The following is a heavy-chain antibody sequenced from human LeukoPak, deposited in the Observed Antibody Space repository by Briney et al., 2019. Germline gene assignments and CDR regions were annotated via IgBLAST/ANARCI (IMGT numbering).Heavy chain of an antibody. V-gene: IGHV4-30-4*07. D-gene: IGHD1-14*01. J-gene: IGHJ4*02. CDR2: AFYSGNT. Sequence: PSQTLSLTCAVSGGSISSGGYSWSWIRQPPGKGLEWIGYAFYSGNTNYNPSLKSRVTISVDTSKNQFSLKLNSMTAADTAVYFCARTPGNTLDYWGQGTLVTVSS. CDR3: ARTPGNTLDY. CDR1: GGSISSGGYS.